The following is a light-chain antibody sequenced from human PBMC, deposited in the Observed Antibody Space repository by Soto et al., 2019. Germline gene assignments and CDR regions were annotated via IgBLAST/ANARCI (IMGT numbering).Light chain of an antibody. J-gene: IGKJ5*01. Sequence: AIQLTQSPSSLSASVGDRVTNTCRASQGINSAFAWYQQKPGKVPKLLIYDASSLESGVPSRFTGSGSGTDFTLTISSLQPEDFATYYCQQFDTYPLTFGQGTRLEIK. CDR3: QQFDTYPLT. V-gene: IGKV1-13*02. CDR1: QGINSA. CDR2: DAS.